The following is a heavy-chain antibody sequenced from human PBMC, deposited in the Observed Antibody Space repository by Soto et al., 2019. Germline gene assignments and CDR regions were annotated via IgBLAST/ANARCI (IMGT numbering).Heavy chain of an antibody. J-gene: IGHJ6*02. CDR2: ILHDGSNE. V-gene: IGHV3-30*03. D-gene: IGHD3-9*01. CDR1: GFTFSHYG. CDR3: ATDILTGYLDYYYYYYGMDV. Sequence: PGGSLRLSCVAPGFTFSHYGMHLVLHAPVKVPSVVAHILHDGSNEYYADSVKGRFTISRDNSKNTLYLQMSSLTGDDTAVYYCATDILTGYLDYYYYYYGMDVWGQGTTVTVSS.